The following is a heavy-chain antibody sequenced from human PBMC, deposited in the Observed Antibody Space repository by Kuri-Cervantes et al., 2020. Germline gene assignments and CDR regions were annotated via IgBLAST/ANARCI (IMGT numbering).Heavy chain of an antibody. Sequence: ASVKVSCKASGYTFTSYDINWVRQATGQGLEWMGWMNPNTGKTGYPQKFQGRVSMTRNTSISTAYMELSSLRSEDTAVYYCARGLYGDYYYYYYMDVWGKGTTVTVSS. V-gene: IGHV1-8*02. CDR2: MNPNTGKT. D-gene: IGHD4-17*01. CDR3: ARGLYGDYYYYYYMDV. CDR1: GYTFTSYD. J-gene: IGHJ6*03.